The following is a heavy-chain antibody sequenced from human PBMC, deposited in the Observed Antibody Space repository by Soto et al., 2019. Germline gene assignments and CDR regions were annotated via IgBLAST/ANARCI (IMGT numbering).Heavy chain of an antibody. J-gene: IGHJ4*02. CDR2: ISYDGSNK. D-gene: IGHD3-22*01. Sequence: GGSLRLSCAASGFTFSSYGMHWVRQAPGKGLEWVAFISYDGSNKYYADSVKGRFTISRDNSKNTLYLQMNSLRAEDTAVYYCATHYYDSSNFDNWGQGTLVTVSS. CDR3: ATHYYDSSNFDN. CDR1: GFTFSSYG. V-gene: IGHV3-30*03.